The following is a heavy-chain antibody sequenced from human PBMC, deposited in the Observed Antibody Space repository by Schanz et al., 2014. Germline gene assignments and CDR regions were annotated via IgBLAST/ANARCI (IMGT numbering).Heavy chain of an antibody. Sequence: VHLVESGGGLVQPGGSLRLSCAASGFNFITFAMSWVRQAPGKGPEWVAVIWYDGTDRYYADSVKGRFTISRDNSKNTLYLQMNSLRAEDTAIYYCAKYRYSVFDFDYWGQGTLVTVSS. V-gene: IGHV3-33*06. D-gene: IGHD3-16*02. CDR2: IWYDGTDR. CDR3: AKYRYSVFDFDY. J-gene: IGHJ4*02. CDR1: GFNFITFA.